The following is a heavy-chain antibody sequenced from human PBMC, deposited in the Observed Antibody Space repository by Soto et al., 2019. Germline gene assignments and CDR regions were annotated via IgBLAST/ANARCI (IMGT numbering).Heavy chain of an antibody. V-gene: IGHV4-30-4*01. CDR3: VRGTDCATVGACHRYFDA. Sequence: QVRLQESGPGLVKPSQTLSLTCTVSGGSLNSDSYYWGWIRQPPGKGLEWIGYIYSSGSTYSNPSLKRPVAMSVDTSQNHFALPMTSVTAADTAVYFCVRGTDCATVGACHRYFDAWGQGIPVAVSS. J-gene: IGHJ4*02. CDR2: IYSSGST. D-gene: IGHD2-15*01. CDR1: GGSLNSDSYY.